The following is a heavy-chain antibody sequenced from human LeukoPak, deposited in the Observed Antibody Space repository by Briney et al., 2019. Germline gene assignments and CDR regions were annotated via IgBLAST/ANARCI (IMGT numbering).Heavy chain of an antibody. CDR3: ARDPSSGWYLKGWFDP. Sequence: GGTLRLSCVASGFTFSNYGMSWVRQAPGKGLEWVSAISGSGGSTYYADSVKGRFTISRDNSKNTLYLQMNSLRAEDTAVYYCARDPSSGWYLKGWFDPWGQGTLVTVSS. D-gene: IGHD6-19*01. CDR2: ISGSGGST. V-gene: IGHV3-23*01. J-gene: IGHJ5*02. CDR1: GFTFSNYG.